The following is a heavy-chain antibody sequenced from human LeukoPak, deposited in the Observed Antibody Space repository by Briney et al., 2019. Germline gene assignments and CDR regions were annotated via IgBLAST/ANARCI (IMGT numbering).Heavy chain of an antibody. CDR2: INPNSGGT. J-gene: IGHJ4*02. V-gene: IGHV1-2*06. CDR1: GYTFTGYY. CDR3: AKAPPFRLGELLLFSN. Sequence: ASVKVSCKASGYTFTGYYMHWVRQAPGQGLEWMGRINPNSGGTNYAQKFQGRVTMTRDTSISTAYMELSRLRSDDTAVYYCAKAPPFRLGELLLFSNWGQGTLVTVSS. D-gene: IGHD3-16*02.